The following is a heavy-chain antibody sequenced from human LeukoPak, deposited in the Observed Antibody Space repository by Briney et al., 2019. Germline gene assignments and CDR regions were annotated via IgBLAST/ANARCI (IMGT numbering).Heavy chain of an antibody. Sequence: SETLSLTCTVSGGSVRSDSYYWSWIRQPPGKGLEWIGYVYYSGSTNYNPSLKSRVTISVDTSNNQFSLKLSFVIAADTAVYYCAGLEAHRPLGYWGQGTLVTVSS. CDR2: VYYSGST. V-gene: IGHV4-61*01. CDR1: GGSVRSDSYY. J-gene: IGHJ4*02. CDR3: AGLEAHRPLGY.